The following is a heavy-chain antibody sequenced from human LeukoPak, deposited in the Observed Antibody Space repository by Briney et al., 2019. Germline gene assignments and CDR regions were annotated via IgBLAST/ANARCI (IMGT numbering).Heavy chain of an antibody. CDR1: GGSISNYY. D-gene: IGHD1-26*01. V-gene: IGHV4-59*01. CDR3: ARGVAGSGSTPKY. CDR2: IYYTGNT. J-gene: IGHJ4*01. Sequence: SETLSLTCTVSGGSISNYYWIWIRQPPGKGLEWIGFIYYTGNTNYNPSLKSRVTISEDSSKSQSSLKLTSVTAADTAVYYCARGVAGSGSTPKYWGQGTLVTVSS.